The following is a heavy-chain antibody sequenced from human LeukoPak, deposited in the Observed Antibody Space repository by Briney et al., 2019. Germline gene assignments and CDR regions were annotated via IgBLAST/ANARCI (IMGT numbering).Heavy chain of an antibody. CDR2: MNPNSGNT. CDR1: GYTFTSYD. J-gene: IGHJ6*03. V-gene: IGHV1-8*03. Sequence: ASVKVSCKASGYTFTSYDINWVRQATGQGLEWMGWMNPNSGNTGYAQKFQGRVTITRNTSISTAYMELSSLRSEDTAVYYCARGPYLSGAVNYYYMDVWGKGTTVTVSS. CDR3: ARGPYLSGAVNYYYMDV. D-gene: IGHD3-3*01.